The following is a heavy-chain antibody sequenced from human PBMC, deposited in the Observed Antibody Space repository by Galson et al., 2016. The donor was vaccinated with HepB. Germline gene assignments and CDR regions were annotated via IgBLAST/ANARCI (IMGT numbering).Heavy chain of an antibody. D-gene: IGHD5-24*01. V-gene: IGHV3-21*06. J-gene: IGHJ6*02. Sequence: SLRLSCAVSGFTFTTYSMSWVRQVPGKGLEWVSSISSRSSYIYYADSVKGRFTISRDNARNSLYLEFNSLRAEDTALYYCARLGAGAMPTNFERDYYYGMDFWGQGTTVTVSS. CDR1: GFTFTTYS. CDR3: ARLGAGAMPTNFERDYYYGMDF. CDR2: ISSRSSYI.